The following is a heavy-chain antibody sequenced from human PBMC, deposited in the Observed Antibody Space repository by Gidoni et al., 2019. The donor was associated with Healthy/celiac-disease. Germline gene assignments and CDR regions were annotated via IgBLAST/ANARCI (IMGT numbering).Heavy chain of an antibody. V-gene: IGHV1-69*01. Sequence: QVQRVQSGAEVKKPGSWVKVSCKSSGRTFSSYAISWVRQATGQGLEWMGGIITIFGTATYAQKFQGRVTINEDESTSTAYMEMSSMRYEDTDVYYCARGRYFDWSSQYYFDYWGQGTLVTVSS. CDR3: ARGRYFDWSSQYYFDY. CDR1: GRTFSSYA. J-gene: IGHJ4*02. CDR2: IITIFGTA. D-gene: IGHD3-9*01.